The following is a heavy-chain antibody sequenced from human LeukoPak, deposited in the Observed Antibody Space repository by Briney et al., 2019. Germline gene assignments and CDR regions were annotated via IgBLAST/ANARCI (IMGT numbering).Heavy chain of an antibody. V-gene: IGHV3-74*01. Sequence: GGSLRLSCAASGFTFSRYWMHWVRQAPGKGLVWVSRIKSDGSSTSHADSVKGRFTISRDNAKNTLYLQMNSLRAEDTAVYYCARDYRDSSGWYPDYWGQGTLVTVSS. D-gene: IGHD6-19*01. CDR1: GFTFSRYW. J-gene: IGHJ4*02. CDR3: ARDYRDSSGWYPDY. CDR2: IKSDGSST.